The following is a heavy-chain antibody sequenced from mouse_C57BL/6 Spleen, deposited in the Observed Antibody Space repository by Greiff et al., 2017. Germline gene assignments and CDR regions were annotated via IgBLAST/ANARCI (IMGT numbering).Heavy chain of an antibody. CDR3: ARSRDGSIYYYAMDY. V-gene: IGHV1-55*01. CDR1: GYTFTSYW. D-gene: IGHD2-3*01. CDR2: IYPGSGST. Sequence: QVQLQQPGAELVKPGASVKMSCKASGYTFTSYWITWVKQRPGQGLEWIGEIYPGSGSTNYNEKFKSKATLTVDTSSSTAYMQLSSLTSEDSAVYYCARSRDGSIYYYAMDYWGQGTSVTVSS. J-gene: IGHJ4*01.